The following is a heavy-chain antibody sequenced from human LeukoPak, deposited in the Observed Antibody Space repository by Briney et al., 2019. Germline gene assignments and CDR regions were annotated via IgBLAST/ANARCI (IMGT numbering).Heavy chain of an antibody. V-gene: IGHV4-39*01. CDR3: ARQGGYGDYAFRLY. J-gene: IGHJ4*02. Sequence: PSETLSLTCTVSGGSISISSYYWGWIRQPPGKGLEWIGSIYYSGSTYYNPSLKSRVTISVDTSKNQFSLKLSSVTAADTAVYYCARQGGYGDYAFRLYWGQGTLVTVSS. CDR1: GGSISISSYY. CDR2: IYYSGST. D-gene: IGHD4-17*01.